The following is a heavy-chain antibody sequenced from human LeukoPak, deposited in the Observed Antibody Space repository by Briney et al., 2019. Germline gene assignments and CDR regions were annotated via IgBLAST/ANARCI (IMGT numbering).Heavy chain of an antibody. Sequence: PGGSLRPFCTVSGFTVSSNSMSWVRQAPGKGLEWVSFIYSDNTHYSDSVKGRFTISRDNSKNTLYLQMNSLRAEDTAVYYCARRAGAYSHPYDYWGQGTLVTVSS. CDR3: ARRAGAYSHPYDY. V-gene: IGHV3-53*01. J-gene: IGHJ4*02. CDR2: IYSDNT. CDR1: GFTVSSNS. D-gene: IGHD4/OR15-4a*01.